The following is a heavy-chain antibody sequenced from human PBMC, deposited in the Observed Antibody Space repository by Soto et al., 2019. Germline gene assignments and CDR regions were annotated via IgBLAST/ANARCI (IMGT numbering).Heavy chain of an antibody. Sequence: QVQLVQSGAEVKKPGASVKVSCKASGYTFTNFGISGVQQAPGQGLEWMGWISAYNGNTNYAQKFQGRVTMTPAPSTSTAYMAVRILRFNDAAVYYFARGCTPIDYWCQGTLVTVS. CDR1: GYTFTNFG. CDR3: ARGCTPIDY. V-gene: IGHV1-18*01. D-gene: IGHD2-15*01. CDR2: ISAYNGNT. J-gene: IGHJ4*02.